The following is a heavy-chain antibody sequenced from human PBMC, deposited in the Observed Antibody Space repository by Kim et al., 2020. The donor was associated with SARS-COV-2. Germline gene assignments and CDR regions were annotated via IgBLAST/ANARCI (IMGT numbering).Heavy chain of an antibody. J-gene: IGHJ4*02. Sequence: GGSLRLSCAASGFTFSSYAMHWVRQAPGKGLEWVAVISYDGSNKYYADSVKGRFTISRDNSKNTLYLQMNSLRAEDTAVYYCAREGRGYYFLIATWEVGYYFDYWGQGTLVTVSS. D-gene: IGHD3-22*01. CDR3: AREGRGYYFLIATWEVGYYFDY. V-gene: IGHV3-30*04. CDR1: GFTFSSYA. CDR2: ISYDGSNK.